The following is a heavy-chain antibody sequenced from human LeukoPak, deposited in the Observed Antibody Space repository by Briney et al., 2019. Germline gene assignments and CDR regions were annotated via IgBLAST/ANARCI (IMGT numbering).Heavy chain of an antibody. CDR2: IYYSGST. CDR3: ARRYCSSTSCYAGIYYFDY. D-gene: IGHD2-2*01. V-gene: IGHV4-39*07. CDR1: GGSISSSSYY. J-gene: IGHJ4*02. Sequence: SETLSLTCTVSGGSISSSSYYWGWIRQPPGKGLEWIGSIYYSGSTYYNPSLKSRVTISVDTSKNQFSLKLSSVTAADTAVYYCARRYCSSTSCYAGIYYFDYWGQGTLVTVSS.